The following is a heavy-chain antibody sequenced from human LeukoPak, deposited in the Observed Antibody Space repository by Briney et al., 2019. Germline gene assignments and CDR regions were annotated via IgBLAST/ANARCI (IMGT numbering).Heavy chain of an antibody. CDR2: ISYDGSNK. CDR1: GFTFSSYG. CDR3: AKEPKFYDILPDAFDI. V-gene: IGHV3-30*18. D-gene: IGHD3-9*01. Sequence: TWGSLRLSCAASGFTFSSYGMHWVRQAPGKGLEWVAVISYDGSNKYYADSVKGRFTISRDNSKNTLYLQMNSLRAEDTSVYYCAKEPKFYDILPDAFDIWGQGTTATVSS. J-gene: IGHJ3*02.